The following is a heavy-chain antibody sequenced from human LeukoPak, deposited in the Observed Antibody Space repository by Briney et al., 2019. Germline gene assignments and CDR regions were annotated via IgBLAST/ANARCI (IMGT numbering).Heavy chain of an antibody. CDR3: ARQQLSQLYYFDN. Sequence: SETLSLTCTVSGGSISNYYWSWIRQPPGKGLEWIAYINYSGNTDYNPSLKSRVTISVDTSKNQFSLKLSSVTAADTAVYYCARQQLSQLYYFDNWGQGTLVTVSS. D-gene: IGHD6-13*01. J-gene: IGHJ4*02. CDR2: INYSGNT. V-gene: IGHV4-59*01. CDR1: GGSISNYY.